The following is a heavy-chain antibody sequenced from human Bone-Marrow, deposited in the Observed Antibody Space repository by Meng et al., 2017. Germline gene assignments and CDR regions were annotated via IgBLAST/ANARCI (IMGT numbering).Heavy chain of an antibody. Sequence: QVQLQQWGAGLSKPSETLSLTCAVYGGSFSGYYWSWIRQPPGKGLEWIGEINHSGSTNYNPSLKSRVTISVDTSKNQFSLKLSSVTAADTAVYYCARGTRPLLFQHWGQGTLVTVSS. CDR2: INHSGST. CDR3: ARGTRPLLFQH. CDR1: GGSFSGYY. J-gene: IGHJ1*01. D-gene: IGHD1-1*01. V-gene: IGHV4-34*01.